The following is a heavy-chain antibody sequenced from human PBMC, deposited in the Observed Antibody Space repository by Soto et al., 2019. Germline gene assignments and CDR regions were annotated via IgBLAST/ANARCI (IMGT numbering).Heavy chain of an antibody. J-gene: IGHJ4*02. CDR2: IIPNFGAA. CDR1: GGTFSSHA. D-gene: IGHD3-9*01. V-gene: IGHV1-69*19. CDR3: ARGGVRFFDWLLYGMFHS. Sequence: QVQLVQSGAEVKKPGSSVKVSCKASGGTFSSHAFSWVRQAPGQGLEGMGGIIPNFGAANNAQKFQDRVSVTADEATSTVYMELSSLRAEDTALYYCARGGVRFFDWLLYGMFHSRGQGTLVTVSS.